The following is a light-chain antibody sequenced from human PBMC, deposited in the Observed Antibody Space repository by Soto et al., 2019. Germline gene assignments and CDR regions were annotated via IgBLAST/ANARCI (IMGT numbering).Light chain of an antibody. J-gene: IGKJ1*01. CDR2: AAS. CDR3: QQSSSLPWT. V-gene: IGKV1-39*01. CDR1: QSARTY. Sequence: DIQMTPSPSSLSASVGDRVTITCRASQSARTYLNWYQGKPGKAPKLLIHAASSLQSGVPSRFSGSGSGTDFTLTIRGLQPEDFATYFCQQSSSLPWTFGQGTKVEI.